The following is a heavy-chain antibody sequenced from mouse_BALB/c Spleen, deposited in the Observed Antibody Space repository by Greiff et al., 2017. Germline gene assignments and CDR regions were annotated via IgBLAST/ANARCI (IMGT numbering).Heavy chain of an antibody. CDR2: ISYDGSN. D-gene: IGHD2-3*01. CDR3: ARRGWLPLYAMDY. V-gene: IGHV3-6*02. Sequence: EVKLVESGPGLVKPSQSLSLTCSVTGYSITSGYYWNWIRQFPGNKLEWMGYISYDGSNNYNPSLKNRISITRDTSKNQFFLKLNSVTTEDTATYYCARRGWLPLYAMDYWGQGTSVTVSS. J-gene: IGHJ4*01. CDR1: GYSITSGYY.